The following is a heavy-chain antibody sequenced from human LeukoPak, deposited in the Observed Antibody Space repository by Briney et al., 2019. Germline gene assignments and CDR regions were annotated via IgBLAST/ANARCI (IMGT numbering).Heavy chain of an antibody. CDR2: INSDGSST. CDR1: GFTFSSYW. V-gene: IGHV3-74*01. CDR3: ARDADSSGYYGY. Sequence: PGGSLRLSCAASGFTFSSYWMHWVRQAPGKGLVWVSRINSDGSSTSYADSVKGRFTISRDNAKNTLYLQMNSLRAEDTAMYYCARDADSSGYYGYWGQGTLVTVSS. J-gene: IGHJ4*02. D-gene: IGHD3-22*01.